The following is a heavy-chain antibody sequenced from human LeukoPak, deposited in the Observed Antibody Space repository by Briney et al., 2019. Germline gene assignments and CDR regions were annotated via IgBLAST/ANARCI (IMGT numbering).Heavy chain of an antibody. CDR2: INHSGTT. J-gene: IGHJ4*02. CDR1: GGSFSGYY. D-gene: IGHD3-16*02. Sequence: PSETLSLTCGVYGGSFSGYYWSWLRQPPGKGLEWIGEINHSGTTNYSPSLKSRVTISVDTSKNQFSLKLSSVTAADTAVYYCARGRYLKLDYWGQGTLVTVSS. V-gene: IGHV4-34*01. CDR3: ARGRYLKLDY.